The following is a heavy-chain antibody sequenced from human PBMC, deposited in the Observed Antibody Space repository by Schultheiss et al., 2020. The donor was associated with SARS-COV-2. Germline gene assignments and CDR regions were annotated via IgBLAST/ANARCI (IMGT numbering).Heavy chain of an antibody. CDR2: IYYSGST. V-gene: IGHV4-59*08. Sequence: SETLSLTCTVSGGSISSYYWSWIRQPPGKGLEWIGYIYYSGSTYYNPSLKSRVTISVDTSKNQFSLKLSSVTAADTAVYYCARTGPNYCSSTSCYSDWFDPWGQGTLVTVSS. J-gene: IGHJ5*02. D-gene: IGHD2-2*02. CDR3: ARTGPNYCSSTSCYSDWFDP. CDR1: GGSISSYY.